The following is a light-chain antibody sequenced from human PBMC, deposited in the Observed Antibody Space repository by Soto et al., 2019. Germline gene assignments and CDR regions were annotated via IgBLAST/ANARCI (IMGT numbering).Light chain of an antibody. CDR3: SSYSDSDTKV. CDR2: EVN. V-gene: IGLV2-14*03. J-gene: IGLJ1*01. CDR1: SSDVGAYIY. Sequence: QSVLTQPASVSGSPGQSITISCGGTSSDVGAYIYVSWYQQYPGKAPKLIIYEVNNRPSGVSGRFSGSKSDTTVYLTISGLQAEDEADYYCSSYSDSDTKVFGTGTKVTVL.